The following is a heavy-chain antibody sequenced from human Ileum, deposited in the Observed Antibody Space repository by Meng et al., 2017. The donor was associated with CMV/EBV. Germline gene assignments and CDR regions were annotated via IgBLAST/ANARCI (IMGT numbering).Heavy chain of an antibody. V-gene: IGHV3-7*01. CDR3: ARGNGSIHASRLLDY. D-gene: IGHD2-8*01. CDR1: GFTFSTYW. Sequence: GGPLRLPCAAFGFTFSTYWMSWVRQAPGYGLEWVANIRQDGSDKYYVDSVRGRFTISRDNAQNSLYLQINSLRAEDSAVYYCARGNGSIHASRLLDYWGQGTLVTVSS. CDR2: IRQDGSDK. J-gene: IGHJ4*02.